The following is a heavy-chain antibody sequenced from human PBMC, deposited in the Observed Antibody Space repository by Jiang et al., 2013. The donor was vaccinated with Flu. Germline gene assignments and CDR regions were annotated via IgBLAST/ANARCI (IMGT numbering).Heavy chain of an antibody. CDR1: GYTFTSYG. J-gene: IGHJ4*02. V-gene: IGHV1-18*01. D-gene: IGHD6-19*01. CDR3: ARDREPTSGWYEGTYVDY. CDR2: ISAYNGNT. Sequence: GAEVKKPGASVKVSCKASGYTFTSYGISWVRQAPGQGLEWMGWISAYNGNTNYAQKLQGRVTMTTDTSTSTAYMELRSLRSDDTAVYYCARDREPTSGWYEGTYVDYWGQGTLVTVSS.